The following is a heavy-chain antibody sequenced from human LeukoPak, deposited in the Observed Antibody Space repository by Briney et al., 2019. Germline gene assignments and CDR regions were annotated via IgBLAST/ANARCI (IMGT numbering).Heavy chain of an antibody. D-gene: IGHD3-22*01. CDR2: ISASGGHT. J-gene: IGHJ4*02. V-gene: IGHV3-23*01. CDR3: AKDDSRALDHFDY. CDR1: GFTFDDYA. Sequence: PGRSLRLSCAASGFTFDDYAMHWVRQAPGKGLEWVSGISASGGHTYYGDSAKGRFTISRDKSKSTLSLQMNSLRAEDTAVYYCAKDDSRALDHFDYWGQGTLVTVSS.